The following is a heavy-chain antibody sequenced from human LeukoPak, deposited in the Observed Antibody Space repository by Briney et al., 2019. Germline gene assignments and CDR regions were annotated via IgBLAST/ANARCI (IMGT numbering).Heavy chain of an antibody. CDR1: GGSFGGYY. Sequence: SETLSLTCAVYGGSFGGYYWSWIRQPPGKGLEWIGEINHSGSTNYNPSLKSRVTISVDTSKNQFSLKLSSVTAADTAVYYCARYGADDYGDEPYYYYYMDVWGKGTTVTVSS. V-gene: IGHV4-34*01. D-gene: IGHD4-17*01. CDR2: INHSGST. CDR3: ARYGADDYGDEPYYYYYMDV. J-gene: IGHJ6*03.